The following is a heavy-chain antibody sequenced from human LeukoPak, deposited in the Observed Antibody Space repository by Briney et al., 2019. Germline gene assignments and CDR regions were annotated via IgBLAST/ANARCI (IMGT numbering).Heavy chain of an antibody. Sequence: ASVKVSCKASGYTFTGYYMHWVRQAPGQGLEWMGWINPNSGGTNYAQKFQGWATMTRDTSISTAYMELSRLRSDDTAVYYCARGPIVVVPAAMPPIDYWGQGTLVTVSS. D-gene: IGHD2-2*01. CDR2: INPNSGGT. V-gene: IGHV1-2*04. CDR1: GYTFTGYY. CDR3: ARGPIVVVPAAMPPIDY. J-gene: IGHJ4*02.